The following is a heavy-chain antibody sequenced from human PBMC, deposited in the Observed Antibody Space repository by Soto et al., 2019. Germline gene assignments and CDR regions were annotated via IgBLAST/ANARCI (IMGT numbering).Heavy chain of an antibody. J-gene: IGHJ4*02. D-gene: IGHD3-22*01. V-gene: IGHV3-48*03. Sequence: EVQLVESGGDLVQPGGSLRLSCAVSGFTFSRYEMNWVRQAPGKGLEWVSYISSSGRTIHYADSVKGRFTISRDNAKNSLYLQMDSLRAEDTAVYYCARDIDYYESSGYQDYWGQGTLVTVSS. CDR2: ISSSGRTI. CDR1: GFTFSRYE. CDR3: ARDIDYYESSGYQDY.